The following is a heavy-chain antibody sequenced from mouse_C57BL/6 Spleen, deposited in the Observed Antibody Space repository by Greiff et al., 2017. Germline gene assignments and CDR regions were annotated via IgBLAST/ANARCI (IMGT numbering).Heavy chain of an antibody. CDR3: ARTICYLEY. Sequence: VQLQQSGPELVKPGASVKISCKASGYAFSSSWMNWVKQRPGKGLEWIGRIYPGDGDTNYNGKVKGKATLTADKSSSTAYMQIRSLTSEDSAVYCWARTICYLEYGGQGTTLTVSA. J-gene: IGHJ2*01. CDR2: IYPGDGDT. CDR1: GYAFSSSW. V-gene: IGHV1-82*01. D-gene: IGHD1-1*02.